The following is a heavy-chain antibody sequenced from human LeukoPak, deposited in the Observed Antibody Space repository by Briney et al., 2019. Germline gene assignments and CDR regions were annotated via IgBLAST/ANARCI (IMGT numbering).Heavy chain of an antibody. CDR1: VYTLTELS. V-gene: IGHV1-24*01. D-gene: IGHD6-13*01. CDR2: FDPEDGET. J-gene: IGHJ4*02. Sequence: ASVNVSYKVSVYTLTELSLHWVRPAPRKGPEWMRAFDPEDGETIYAQKFQGRVTMTEDTSTDTAYMELSSLRSEDTAVYYCATMVGAAALVYWGQGTLVTVSS. CDR3: ATMVGAAALVY.